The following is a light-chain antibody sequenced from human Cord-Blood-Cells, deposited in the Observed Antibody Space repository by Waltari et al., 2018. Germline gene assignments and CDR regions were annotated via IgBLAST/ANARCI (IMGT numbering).Light chain of an antibody. CDR1: SSDVGGYNY. J-gene: IGLJ3*02. CDR2: EVS. V-gene: IGLV2-8*01. Sequence: QSALTQPPSASGSPGQSVTISCTGTSSDVGGYNYVSVYQQHPGKAPKRMIYEVSKRPSWFPYRFAGAKSGNTSSLTVSGLQAEDEADYYCSSYAGSNNLVFGGGTKLTVL. CDR3: SSYAGSNNLV.